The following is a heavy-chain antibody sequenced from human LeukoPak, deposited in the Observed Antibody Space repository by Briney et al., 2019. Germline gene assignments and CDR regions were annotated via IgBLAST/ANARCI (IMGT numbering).Heavy chain of an antibody. V-gene: IGHV3-30*02. CDR1: GFTFSSYG. Sequence: GGSLRLSCAASGFTFSSYGMHWVRQAPGKGLEWVAFIRYDGSNKYYAESVKGRFTISRDNSKNTLYLQMNSLRAEDTAVYYCAKGGYIGSYYGGFDYWGQGTLVTVSS. CDR3: AKGGYIGSYYGGFDY. D-gene: IGHD1-26*01. CDR2: IRYDGSNK. J-gene: IGHJ4*02.